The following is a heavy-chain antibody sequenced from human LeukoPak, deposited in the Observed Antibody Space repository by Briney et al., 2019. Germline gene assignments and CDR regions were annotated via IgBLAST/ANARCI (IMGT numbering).Heavy chain of an antibody. J-gene: IGHJ4*02. V-gene: IGHV3-23*01. CDR3: AKDRTSGSYVDY. CDR1: GFTFSSYA. CDR2: ISGSGGST. D-gene: IGHD1-26*01. Sequence: PGGSLRLSCAAAGFTFSSYAMSWVRQAPGKGLEWVSAISGSGGSTYYADSVKGRFTISRDNSKNTLYLQMNSLRAEDTAVYYCAKDRTSGSYVDYWGQGTLVTVSS.